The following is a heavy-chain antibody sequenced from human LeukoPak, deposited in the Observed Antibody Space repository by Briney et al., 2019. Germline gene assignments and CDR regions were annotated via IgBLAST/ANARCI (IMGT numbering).Heavy chain of an antibody. CDR1: GFTFSSYE. Sequence: GGSLRLSCTASGFTFSSYEMTWVRRAPGKGLEWVSCISSSGSTIYYADSVKGRFTISRDNARNSLYLQMNSLTAEDTAVYYCARVGYSSGRYYYFYHMDVWAKGPRSPSP. V-gene: IGHV3-48*03. CDR3: ARVGYSSGRYYYFYHMDV. CDR2: ISSSGSTI. D-gene: IGHD6-19*01. J-gene: IGHJ6*03.